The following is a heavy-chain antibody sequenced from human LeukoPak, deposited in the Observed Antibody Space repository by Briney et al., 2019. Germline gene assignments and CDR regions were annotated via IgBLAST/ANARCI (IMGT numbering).Heavy chain of an antibody. CDR2: IIPIFGTA. CDR3: ASGEEVVVVPAADYYYGMGV. D-gene: IGHD2-2*01. Sequence: GASVKVSCKASGGTFSSYAISWVRQAPGQGLEWMGGIIPIFGTANYAQKFQGRVTITADESTSTAYMELSSLRSEDTAVYYCASGEEVVVVPAADYYYGMGVWGQGTTVTVSS. V-gene: IGHV1-69*13. CDR1: GGTFSSYA. J-gene: IGHJ6*02.